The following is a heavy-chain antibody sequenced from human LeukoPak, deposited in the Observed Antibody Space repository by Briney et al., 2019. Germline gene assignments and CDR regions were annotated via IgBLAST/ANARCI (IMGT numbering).Heavy chain of an antibody. D-gene: IGHD3-10*01. CDR3: TTGIGNYYYY. CDR2: VKSDGGDT. CDR1: GSTFSRYW. Sequence: GGSLRLSCAASGSTFSRYWMHWVRQAPGKGLVWVSRVKSDGGDTIYADSVKGRFTISRDNAKNTLYLQMDSLRAEDTAVYYCTTGIGNYYYYWGQGTLVTVAS. J-gene: IGHJ4*02. V-gene: IGHV3-74*01.